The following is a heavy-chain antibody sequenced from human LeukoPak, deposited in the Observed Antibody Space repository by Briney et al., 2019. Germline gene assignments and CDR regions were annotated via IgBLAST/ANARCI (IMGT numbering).Heavy chain of an antibody. CDR1: GYTFTSYG. CDR3: ARNDDSSGYYPFDY. V-gene: IGHV1-18*01. D-gene: IGHD3-22*01. Sequence: ASVKVSCKASGYTFTSYGISWVRQAPGQGLEWMGWISAYNGNTNYAQKLQGRVTMTTDTSTSTAHMELRSLRSDDTAVYYCARNDDSSGYYPFDYWGQGTLVTVSS. J-gene: IGHJ4*02. CDR2: ISAYNGNT.